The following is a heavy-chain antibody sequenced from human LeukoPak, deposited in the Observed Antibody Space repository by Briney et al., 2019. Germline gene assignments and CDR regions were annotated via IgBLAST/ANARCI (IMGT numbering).Heavy chain of an antibody. V-gene: IGHV4-39*07. CDR1: GGSISSSSYY. CDR2: IYYSGST. Sequence: PSETLSLTCTVSGGSISSSSYYWGWIRQPPGKGLEWIGSIYYSGSTYCNPSLKSRVTISVDTSKNQFSLKLSSVTAADTAVYYCARAGHDYGDPYFDYWGQGTLVTVSS. CDR3: ARAGHDYGDPYFDY. J-gene: IGHJ4*02. D-gene: IGHD4-17*01.